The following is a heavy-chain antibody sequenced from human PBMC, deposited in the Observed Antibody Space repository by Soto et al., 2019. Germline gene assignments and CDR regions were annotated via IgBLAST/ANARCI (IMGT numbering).Heavy chain of an antibody. CDR3: VRGNGYTYGPFDN. D-gene: IGHD5-18*01. V-gene: IGHV3-9*01. J-gene: IGHJ4*02. Sequence: GGSLRLSCAASGFTFDDYAMHWARQVPGKGLEWVSGISWNRSSRGYADYVKGRFTISRDNSKNTVYLQMTSLRAEDTAVYYCVRGNGYTYGPFDNWGQGTLVTVSS. CDR1: GFTFDDYA. CDR2: ISWNRSSR.